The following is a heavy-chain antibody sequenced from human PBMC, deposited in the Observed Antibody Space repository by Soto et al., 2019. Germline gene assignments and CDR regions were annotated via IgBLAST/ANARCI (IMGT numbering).Heavy chain of an antibody. J-gene: IGHJ6*02. CDR2: ISAYNGNT. CDR3: ARDSIGDPDYYYGMDV. Sequence: PGGSLRLSCAASGFSFSSFAMNWVRQAPGQGLEWMGWISAYNGNTNYAQKLQGRVTMTTDTSTSTAYMELRSLRSDDTAVYYCARDSIGDPDYYYGMDVWGQGTTVTVSS. D-gene: IGHD3-10*01. CDR1: GFSFSSFA. V-gene: IGHV1-18*01.